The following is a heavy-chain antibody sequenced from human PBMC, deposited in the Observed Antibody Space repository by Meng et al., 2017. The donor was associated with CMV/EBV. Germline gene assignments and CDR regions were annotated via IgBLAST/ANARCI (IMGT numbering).Heavy chain of an antibody. J-gene: IGHJ4*02. V-gene: IGHV1-18*01. Sequence: LWQAGAEGKKPGASGKDSRKASGCTFASYGICWVRQAPGQGIEWMGWISAYNGNTNYGQKLQGRVTMTTDTSTSTAYMELRSLRSDDTAMYYCARAWVGEEYYFDYWGQGTLVTVSS. D-gene: IGHD3-10*01. CDR1: GCTFASYG. CDR3: ARAWVGEEYYFDY. CDR2: ISAYNGNT.